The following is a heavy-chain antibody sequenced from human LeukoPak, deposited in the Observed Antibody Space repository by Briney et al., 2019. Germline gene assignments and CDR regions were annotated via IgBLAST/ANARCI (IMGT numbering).Heavy chain of an antibody. CDR2: INPNSGGT. Sequence: GASVKVSCKASVYTFTGYYMHWVRQAPGQGLEWMGWINPNSGGTNYAQKFQGRVTMPRDKSISTAYMELNRLRSDDTAVYYCARDRDYGTGIFDYWGQGTLVTVSS. CDR3: ARDRDYGTGIFDY. V-gene: IGHV1-2*02. CDR1: VYTFTGYY. J-gene: IGHJ4*02. D-gene: IGHD3-10*01.